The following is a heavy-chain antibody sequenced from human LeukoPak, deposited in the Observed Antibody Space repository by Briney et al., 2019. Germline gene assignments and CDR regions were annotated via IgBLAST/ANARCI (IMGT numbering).Heavy chain of an antibody. J-gene: IGHJ6*02. CDR1: GFIFSSYS. V-gene: IGHV3-21*01. Sequence: GGSLRLSCAASGFIFSSYSMNWVRQAPGKGLEWVSSISSSSSYIYYADSVKGRFTISRDNAKNSLYLQMNSLRAEDTAVYYCARAYYDILTGKASGSYGMDVWGQGTTVTVSS. CDR3: ARAYYDILTGKASGSYGMDV. CDR2: ISSSSSYI. D-gene: IGHD3-9*01.